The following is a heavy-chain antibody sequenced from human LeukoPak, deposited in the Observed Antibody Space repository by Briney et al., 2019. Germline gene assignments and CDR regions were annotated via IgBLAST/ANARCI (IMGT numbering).Heavy chain of an antibody. Sequence: SETLSLTCTVSTYSISSGYYWGWIRQPPGKGLEWIASVYHSGSTYYNPSLKSRVTISVDTSKNQFSLELGSVTAADTAVYYCARVGYCNTVTCYGWFDPWGQGTLVTVSS. CDR1: TYSISSGYY. J-gene: IGHJ5*02. D-gene: IGHD2-2*01. CDR3: ARVGYCNTVTCYGWFDP. V-gene: IGHV4-38-2*02. CDR2: VYHSGST.